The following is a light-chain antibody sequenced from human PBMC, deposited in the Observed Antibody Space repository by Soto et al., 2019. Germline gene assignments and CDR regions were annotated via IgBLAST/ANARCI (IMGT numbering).Light chain of an antibody. J-gene: IGLJ2*01. CDR1: SSDVGVYNY. CDR2: EFS. CDR3: SSYAGSNSVV. V-gene: IGLV2-8*01. Sequence: QSALTQPPSASGSPGQSVTISCTGTSSDVGVYNYVSWYQQHPGKAPKLIIYEFSKRPSGVPDRFSGSKSGNTASLTVSGLQAEDEADDYCSSYAGSNSVVFGGGSQRTV.